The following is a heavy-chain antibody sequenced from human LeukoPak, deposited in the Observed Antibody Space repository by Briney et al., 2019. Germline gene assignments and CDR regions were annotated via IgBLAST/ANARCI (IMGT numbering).Heavy chain of an antibody. CDR2: IYYSGST. V-gene: IGHV4-59*01. J-gene: IGHJ5*02. Sequence: SETLSLTCTVSGGSISSYYWSWIRQPPGKGLEWIGYIYYSGSTNYDPSLKSRVTISVDTSKNQFSLKLSSVTAADTAVYYCARSPFFNPENWFDPWGQGTLVTVSS. CDR1: GGSISSYY. CDR3: ARSPFFNPENWFDP.